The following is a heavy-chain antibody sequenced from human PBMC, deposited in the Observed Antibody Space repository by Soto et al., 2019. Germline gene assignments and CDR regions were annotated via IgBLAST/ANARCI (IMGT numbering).Heavy chain of an antibody. J-gene: IGHJ4*02. CDR3: ARAKYYYDSSGYPGSY. CDR2: ISYDGSNK. D-gene: IGHD3-22*01. Sequence: GGSLRLSCAASGFTFSSYAMHWVRQAPGKGLEWVAVISYDGSNKYYADSVKGRFTISRDNSKNTLYLQMNSLRAEDTAVYYCARAKYYYDSSGYPGSYWGQGTLVTVSS. CDR1: GFTFSSYA. V-gene: IGHV3-30-3*01.